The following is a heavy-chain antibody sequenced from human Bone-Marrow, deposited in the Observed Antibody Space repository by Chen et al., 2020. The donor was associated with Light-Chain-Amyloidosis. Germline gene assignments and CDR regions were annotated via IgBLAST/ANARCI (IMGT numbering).Heavy chain of an antibody. CDR2: IYPDASDA. D-gene: IGHD5-12*01. J-gene: IGHJ4*02. CDR3: ARRRDGYNFDD. V-gene: IGHV5-51*01. CDR1: GYTFPNYW. Sequence: EVQLEQSGPEVIKPGESLKISCKGSGYTFPNYWIGWVRQMPGKGLEWMGVIYPDASDARYSPSFEGQVTLSADKSTTTAYLQWRSLKASDTARYYCARRRDGYNFDDWGQGTLVTVSS.